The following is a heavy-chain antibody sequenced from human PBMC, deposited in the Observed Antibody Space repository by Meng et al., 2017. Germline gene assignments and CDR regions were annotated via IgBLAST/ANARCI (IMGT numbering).Heavy chain of an antibody. CDR2: VSGTGGST. J-gene: IGHJ4*02. CDR1: GFTFSIYA. D-gene: IGHD3-22*01. Sequence: GESLKISCAASGFTFSIYAMSWVRQAPGKGLEWVAPVSGTGGSTYYGVSVKGRFTIARDNSKKTLYLQMNSLRAEDTAKYYCAKDPREYFYDSSTFHPDYFDYWGQGTLVTVSS. CDR3: AKDPREYFYDSSTFHPDYFDY. V-gene: IGHV3-23*01.